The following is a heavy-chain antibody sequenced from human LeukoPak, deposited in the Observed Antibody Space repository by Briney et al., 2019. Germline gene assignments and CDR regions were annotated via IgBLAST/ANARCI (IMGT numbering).Heavy chain of an antibody. CDR3: AKDSVWFGDLLGGMDV. J-gene: IGHJ6*02. V-gene: IGHV3-30*18. CDR2: ISYDGNDK. Sequence: PGGSLRLSCVASGFTFSKYGMHWVRQAPGKGLGWVAVISYDGNDKYYADSVKGRFTISRDISKNTLYLQMDTLRTEDTAVYYCAKDSVWFGDLLGGMDVWGQGTTVTVSS. D-gene: IGHD3-10*01. CDR1: GFTFSKYG.